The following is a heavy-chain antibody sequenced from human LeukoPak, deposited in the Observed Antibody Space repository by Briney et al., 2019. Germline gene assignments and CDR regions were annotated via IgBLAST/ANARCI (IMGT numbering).Heavy chain of an antibody. J-gene: IGHJ3*02. D-gene: IGHD6-13*01. CDR3: ARDLGIAAAGSTSDAFDI. V-gene: IGHV3-33*01. CDR2: IWYAGSNK. CDR1: GFTFSSYG. Sequence: GRSLRLSCAASGFTFSSYGMHWVRQAPGKGLEWVAVIWYAGSNKYYADSVKGRFTISRDNSKNTLYLQMTSLRAEDTAVYYCARDLGIAAAGSTSDAFDIWGQGTMVTVSS.